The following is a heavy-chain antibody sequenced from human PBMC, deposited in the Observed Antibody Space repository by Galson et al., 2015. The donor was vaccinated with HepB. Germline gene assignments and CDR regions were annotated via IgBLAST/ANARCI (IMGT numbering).Heavy chain of an antibody. Sequence: SLRLSCAASGFTFSIAWMSWVRQTPGKGLEWLGRIKSKTDGGTTDYAAPGKGRFTIPRDDSKNKLYLRMNSRKTEDTAVYSCACTQDSNSGFDYWGQGTLVSVSS. CDR3: ACTQDSNSGFDY. V-gene: IGHV3-15*01. D-gene: IGHD6-6*01. CDR1: GFTFSIAW. J-gene: IGHJ4*02. CDR2: IKSKTDGGTT.